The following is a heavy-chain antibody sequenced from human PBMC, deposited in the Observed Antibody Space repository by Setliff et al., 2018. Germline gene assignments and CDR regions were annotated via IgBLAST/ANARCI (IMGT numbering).Heavy chain of an antibody. CDR3: ARYGAKLAIEE. CDR1: GYSLKDSS. V-gene: IGHV1-24*01. D-gene: IGHD4-17*01. J-gene: IGHJ4*02. CDR2: FAPEVGEI. Sequence: ASVKVSCKVSGYSLKDSSMHWVRQVPGKGLEWMGGFAPEVGEIIYAQEFQGRVTMTADTSTDTAYMQVSGLRSEDTAVYFCARYGAKLAIEEWGQGTLVTAPQ.